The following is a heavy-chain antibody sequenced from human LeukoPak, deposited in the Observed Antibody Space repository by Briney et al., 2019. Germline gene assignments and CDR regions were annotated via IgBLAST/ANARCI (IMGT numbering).Heavy chain of an antibody. J-gene: IGHJ4*02. CDR1: GFSVSNKY. D-gene: IGHD6-19*01. CDR2: IYTGGDT. Sequence: PGESLGLSCAASGFSVSNKYMSWVRQAPGKGLEWVSVIYTGGDTYYADSVRGRFTISRDNSKNTVNLQMNSLRAEDTALYYCAGGQMFTSGGFDDWGQGTLVTVCS. V-gene: IGHV3-53*01. CDR3: AGGQMFTSGGFDD.